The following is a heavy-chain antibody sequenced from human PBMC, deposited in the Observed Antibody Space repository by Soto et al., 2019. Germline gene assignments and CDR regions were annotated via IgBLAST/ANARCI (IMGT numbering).Heavy chain of an antibody. CDR1: GFTFSSYA. Sequence: EVQLLESGGGLVQPGGSLRLSCAASGFTFSSYAMSWVRQAPGRGLEWVSVISGSGGSTYYADSVKGRFTISRDNSKXXXXXXXXXXXXXXXXVXYXAXXLAWLVLYGFDYWGQGTLVTVSS. CDR3: AXXLAWLVLYGFDY. CDR2: ISGSGGST. V-gene: IGHV3-23*01. J-gene: IGHJ4*02. D-gene: IGHD6-19*01.